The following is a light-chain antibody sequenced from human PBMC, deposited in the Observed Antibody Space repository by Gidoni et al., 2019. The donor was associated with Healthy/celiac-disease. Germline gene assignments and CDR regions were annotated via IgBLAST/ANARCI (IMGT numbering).Light chain of an antibody. J-gene: IGLJ2*01. V-gene: IGLV2-14*01. Sequence: QSALTQPASVSGSPGQSITISCTGTSSDVGGYNYVSWYQQHPGKAPKLMIYEVSNRPSGVSNRFSGSKPGNTASLTISGLQAEDEADYYCSSYTSSSTPVFGGGTNLTVL. CDR2: EVS. CDR3: SSYTSSSTPV. CDR1: SSDVGGYNY.